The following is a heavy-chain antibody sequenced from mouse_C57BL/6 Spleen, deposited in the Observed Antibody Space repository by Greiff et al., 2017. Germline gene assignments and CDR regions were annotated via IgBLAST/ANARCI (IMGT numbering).Heavy chain of an antibody. CDR2: INPYNGDT. CDR3: ARSRDDYDEDAMDY. CDR1: GYSFTGYF. J-gene: IGHJ4*01. V-gene: IGHV1-20*01. D-gene: IGHD2-4*01. Sequence: VQLQPSGPELVKPGDSVKISCKASGYSFTGYFMNWVMQSHGKRLEWIVRINPYNGDTFYNQKFTGKATLTVDKASSTAHMELRSLTSEDSAVYYCARSRDDYDEDAMDYWGQGTSVTVSS.